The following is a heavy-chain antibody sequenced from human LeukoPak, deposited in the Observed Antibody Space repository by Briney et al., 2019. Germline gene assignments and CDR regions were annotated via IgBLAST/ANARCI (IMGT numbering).Heavy chain of an antibody. J-gene: IGHJ4*02. V-gene: IGHV3-53*01. CDR1: GFTFSSYW. Sequence: GGSLRLSCAASGFTFSSYWMHWVRQAPGKGLEWVSVIYSGGSTYYADSVKGRFTISRDNSKNTLYPQMNSLRAEDTAVYYCAQGPLPGIYWGQGTLVTVSS. CDR3: AQGPLPGIY. D-gene: IGHD1-26*01. CDR2: IYSGGST.